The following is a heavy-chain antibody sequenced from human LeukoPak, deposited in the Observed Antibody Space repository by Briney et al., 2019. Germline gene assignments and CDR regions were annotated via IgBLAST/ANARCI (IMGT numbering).Heavy chain of an antibody. V-gene: IGHV1-46*01. CDR1: GYTFTSHF. CDR2: INPRGGST. D-gene: IGHD3-22*01. J-gene: IGHJ3*01. Sequence: GASVKVSCKASGYTFTSHFMHWVRQAPGQGREWMGIINPRGGSTSYTQRFQGRVTVTRDTSTSTVYMELSSLRSEDTAVYYCARVKSYYYDTSDKDAFDVWGQGTMVTVSS. CDR3: ARVKSYYYDTSDKDAFDV.